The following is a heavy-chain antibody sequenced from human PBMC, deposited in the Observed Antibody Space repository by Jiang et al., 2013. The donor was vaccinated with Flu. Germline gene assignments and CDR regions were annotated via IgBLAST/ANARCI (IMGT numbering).Heavy chain of an antibody. D-gene: IGHD3-16*01. CDR2: IYSGGST. V-gene: IGHV3-66*01. CDR1: GFTVSSNY. CDR3: AREFYGPFDY. J-gene: IGHJ4*02. Sequence: VQLLESGGGLVQPGGSLRLACAASGFTVSSNYMTWVRQAPGKGLEWVSVIYSGGSTYYADSVKGRFTISRDNSKNTLYLQMNSLRAEDTAVYYCAREFYGPFDYWGQGTLVTVSS.